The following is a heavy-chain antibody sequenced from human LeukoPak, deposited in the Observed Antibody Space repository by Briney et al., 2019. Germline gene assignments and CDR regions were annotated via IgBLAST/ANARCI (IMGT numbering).Heavy chain of an antibody. CDR3: ATGRVLRYFDWSEGYYGMDV. CDR1: GGSMSNYY. V-gene: IGHV4-59*12. J-gene: IGHJ6*02. CDR2: IYYRGST. D-gene: IGHD3-9*01. Sequence: PSETLSLTCTVSGGSMSNYYWSWIRQPPGKGLDWIGYIYYRGSTNYNPSLKSRVTISLDTSKNQFSLKLSSVTAADTAVYYCATGRVLRYFDWSEGYYGMDVWGQGTTVTVSS.